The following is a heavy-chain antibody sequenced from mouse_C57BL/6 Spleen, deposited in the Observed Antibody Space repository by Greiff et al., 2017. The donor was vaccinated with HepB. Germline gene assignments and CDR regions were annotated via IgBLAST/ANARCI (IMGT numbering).Heavy chain of an antibody. V-gene: IGHV1-52*01. Sequence: VKLQQPGAELVRPGSSVKLSCKASGYTFTSYWMHWVKQRPIQGLEWIGNIDPSDSETHYNQKFKDKATLTVDKSSSTAYMQLSSLTSEDSAVYYCAPGNYSYAMDYWGQGTSVTVSS. J-gene: IGHJ4*01. D-gene: IGHD2-1*01. CDR3: APGNYSYAMDY. CDR2: IDPSDSET. CDR1: GYTFTSYW.